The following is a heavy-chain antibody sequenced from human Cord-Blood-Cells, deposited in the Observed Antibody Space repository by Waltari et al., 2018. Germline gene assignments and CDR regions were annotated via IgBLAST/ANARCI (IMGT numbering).Heavy chain of an antibody. Sequence: QVQLQQWGAGLLKPSETLSLTCAVYGGSFSGYYWSWIRQPPGKGLEWSGEINYSGSTNYNPSLKSRVTISVDTSKNQFSLKLSSVTAADTAVYYCARTMVVTALEGYYFDYWGQGTLVTVSS. CDR1: GGSFSGYY. CDR3: ARTMVVTALEGYYFDY. CDR2: INYSGST. J-gene: IGHJ4*02. D-gene: IGHD2-21*02. V-gene: IGHV4-34*01.